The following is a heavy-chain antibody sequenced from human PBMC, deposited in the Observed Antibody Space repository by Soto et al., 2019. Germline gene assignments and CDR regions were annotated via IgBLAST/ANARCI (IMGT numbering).Heavy chain of an antibody. CDR3: ARGQLPAATTCFDF. D-gene: IGHD2-15*01. Sequence: GSLGLPWAGSGFTFSSYAIHWVGQAPGKGLEWVAIIWFDGSNKYYADSVKGRFSISRDNSKNTLFLQMDSLRAEDTAVYYCARGQLPAATTCFDFWGQGTLVTVSS. J-gene: IGHJ4*02. V-gene: IGHV3-33*01. CDR2: IWFDGSNK. CDR1: GFTFSSYA.